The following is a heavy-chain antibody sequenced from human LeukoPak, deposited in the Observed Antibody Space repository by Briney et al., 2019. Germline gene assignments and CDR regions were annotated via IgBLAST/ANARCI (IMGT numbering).Heavy chain of an antibody. D-gene: IGHD3-10*01. CDR2: IYHSGST. V-gene: IGHV4-4*02. Sequence: PSETLSLTCAVSGGSISSSNWWSWVRQPPGRGLDGSGVIYHSGSTNYNPSLKSRVTISVDKSKNKFSIKLSSVTAADTAVYYCARVGMVRGVIDYWYFDLWGRGTLVTVSS. CDR1: GGSISSSNW. J-gene: IGHJ2*01. CDR3: ARVGMVRGVIDYWYFDL.